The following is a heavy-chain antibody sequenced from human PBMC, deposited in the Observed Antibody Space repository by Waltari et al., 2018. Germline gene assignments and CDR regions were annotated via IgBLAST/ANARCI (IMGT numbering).Heavy chain of an antibody. CDR2: IYSGGST. D-gene: IGHD2-2*01. J-gene: IGHJ6*02. Sequence: EVQLLESGGGLVQPGGSLRLSCAASGFTFSSYAMSWVRQAPGKGLEWVSVIYSGGSTYYADSVKGRFTISRDNSKNSLYLQMNSLRAEDTALYYCAKVMGYCSSTSCYEAYYYGMDVWGQGTTVTVSS. V-gene: IGHV3-23*03. CDR3: AKVMGYCSSTSCYEAYYYGMDV. CDR1: GFTFSSYA.